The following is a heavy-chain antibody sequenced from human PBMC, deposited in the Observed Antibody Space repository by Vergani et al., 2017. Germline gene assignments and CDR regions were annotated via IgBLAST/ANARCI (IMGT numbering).Heavy chain of an antibody. J-gene: IGHJ5*02. CDR2: IKQDGSEK. D-gene: IGHD1-26*01. Sequence: EVLLVESGGGLVQPGGSLRLSCAASGFTFSASWMNWVRQAPGKGLEWVANIKQDGSEKYYVDSVKGRFTISRDNANNLVYLQMSSVRADDTAVYYCARDYGSWPPQSRRLLYDIGWFDPWGQGTLVTVSS. V-gene: IGHV3-7*01. CDR1: GFTFSASW. CDR3: ARDYGSWPPQSRRLLYDIGWFDP.